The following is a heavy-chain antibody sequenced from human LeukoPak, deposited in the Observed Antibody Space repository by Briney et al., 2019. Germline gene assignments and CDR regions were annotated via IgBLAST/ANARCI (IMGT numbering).Heavy chain of an antibody. V-gene: IGHV1-46*01. CDR1: GYTFTSYY. J-gene: IGHJ4*02. CDR3: ARVQTKYSSSWYFLGY. Sequence: PSVKVSCKASGYTFTSYYMHWVRQAPGQGLESMGIINPSGGSTSYAQKFQGRVTMTRDTSISTAYMELSRLRSDDTAVYYCARVQTKYSSSWYFLGYWGPGTLVTVSS. D-gene: IGHD6-13*01. CDR2: INPSGGST.